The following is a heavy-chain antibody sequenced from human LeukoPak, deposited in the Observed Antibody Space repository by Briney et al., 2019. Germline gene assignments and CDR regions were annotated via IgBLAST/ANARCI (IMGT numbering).Heavy chain of an antibody. D-gene: IGHD3-10*01. CDR2: INHSGST. Sequence: KSSETLSLTCAVYGGSFSGYYWSWIRQPPGKGLEWIGEINHSGSTNYNPSLKSRVTISVDTSKNQFSLKLSSVTAADTAVYYCARGRGQGSGSYKALDIWGQGTMVTVSS. V-gene: IGHV4-34*01. J-gene: IGHJ3*02. CDR1: GGSFSGYY. CDR3: ARGRGQGSGSYKALDI.